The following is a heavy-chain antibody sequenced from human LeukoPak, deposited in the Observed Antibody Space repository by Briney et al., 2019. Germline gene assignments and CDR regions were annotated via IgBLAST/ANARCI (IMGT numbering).Heavy chain of an antibody. Sequence: WVRQTPGKGLEWIGEINHSGDTNYSPSLDSRVTMSVDTSTNQFSLKLSSVTAADTAVYYCATGSRGYLIDPWGQGTLVTVSS. CDR2: INHSGDT. J-gene: IGHJ5*02. D-gene: IGHD5-18*01. CDR3: ATGSRGYLIDP. V-gene: IGHV4-34*01.